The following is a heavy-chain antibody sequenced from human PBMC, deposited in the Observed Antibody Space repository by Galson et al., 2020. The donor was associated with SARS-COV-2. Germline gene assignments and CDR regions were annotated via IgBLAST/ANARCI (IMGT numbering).Heavy chain of an antibody. J-gene: IGHJ6*02. CDR3: ARDKHCPKSVCRFYGLDV. Sequence: LSLPCSASGFPFSIYHMSWVRQAPGKGPEWVSVISTTSSYKYYGDSVKGRFTISRDNAKNSLFLPMNSLRVEDTAVYYCARDKHCPKSVCRFYGLDVWGQGTTVIVSS. CDR1: GFPFSIYH. V-gene: IGHV3-21*01. D-gene: IGHD2-21*02. CDR2: ISTTSSYK.